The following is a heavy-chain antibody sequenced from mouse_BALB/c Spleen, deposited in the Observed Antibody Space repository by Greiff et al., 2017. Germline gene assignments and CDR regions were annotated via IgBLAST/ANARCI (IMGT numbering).Heavy chain of an antibody. J-gene: IGHJ3*01. CDR3: AREGVHYNGYGWFAY. CDR2: INPYNDGT. CDR1: GYTFTSYV. Sequence: VQLQQSGPELVKPGASVKMSCKASGYTFTSYVMHWVKQKPGQGLEWIGYINPYNDGTKYNEKFKGKATLTSDKSSSTAYMELSSLTSEDSAVYNCAREGVHYNGYGWFAYWGQGSLVTVSA. V-gene: IGHV1-14*01. D-gene: IGHD1-2*01.